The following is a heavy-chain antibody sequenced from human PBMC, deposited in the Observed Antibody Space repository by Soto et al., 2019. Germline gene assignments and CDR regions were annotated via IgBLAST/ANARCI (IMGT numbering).Heavy chain of an antibody. D-gene: IGHD3-10*01. V-gene: IGHV1-18*01. CDR1: GYTFTSYG. Sequence: QVQLVQSGAEVKKPGASVKVSCKASGYTFTSYGISWVRQAHGQGLEWMGWISAYNGNTNYAQKLQGRVTMTTDTSTSTAYMELRSLRSDDTAVYYCARVAYYYGSGSYLLSGLDYWAQGTLVTVSS. CDR2: ISAYNGNT. CDR3: ARVAYYYGSGSYLLSGLDY. J-gene: IGHJ4*02.